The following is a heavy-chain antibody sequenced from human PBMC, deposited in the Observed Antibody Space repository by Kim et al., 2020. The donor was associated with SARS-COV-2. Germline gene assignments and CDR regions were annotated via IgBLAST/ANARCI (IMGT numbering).Heavy chain of an antibody. V-gene: IGHV1-3*01. Sequence: ASVKVSCKASGYTFTSYAMHWVRQAPGQRLEWMGWINAGNGNTKYSQKFQGRVTITRDTSASTAYMELSSLRSEDTAVYYCARGQLLWFGELTFDYWGQGTLVTVSS. J-gene: IGHJ4*02. CDR3: ARGQLLWFGELTFDY. CDR2: INAGNGNT. D-gene: IGHD3-10*01. CDR1: GYTFTSYA.